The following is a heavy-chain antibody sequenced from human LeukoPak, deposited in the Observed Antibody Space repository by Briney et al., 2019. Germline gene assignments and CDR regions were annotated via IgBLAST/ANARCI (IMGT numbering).Heavy chain of an antibody. CDR1: GGSISSYY. CDR3: ARGEILGI. Sequence: SETLSLTCSVSGGSISSYYWSWIRQPPGKGLEWIGYIYNIGSTNYNPSLQSRVTISVDTSKSQFSLKLSSVTAADTALYYCARGEILGIWGQGTLVTVSS. D-gene: IGHD3-3*01. J-gene: IGHJ3*02. CDR2: IYNIGST. V-gene: IGHV4-59*01.